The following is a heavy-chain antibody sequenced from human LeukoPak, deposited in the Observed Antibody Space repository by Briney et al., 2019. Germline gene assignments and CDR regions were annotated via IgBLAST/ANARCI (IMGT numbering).Heavy chain of an antibody. Sequence: GGSLRLSCTASGFTFSSYWMHWVRQTPGQGLMWVARIKSGGDTIYAASVQSRFTISIDNAKNTVYLQMNSLSVDDTAISFCTRAITYFYGSVTYDWFESWGQGSRVTVSS. CDR1: GFTFSSYW. CDR2: IKSGGDT. V-gene: IGHV3-74*01. D-gene: IGHD3-10*01. CDR3: TRAITYFYGSVTYDWFES. J-gene: IGHJ5*01.